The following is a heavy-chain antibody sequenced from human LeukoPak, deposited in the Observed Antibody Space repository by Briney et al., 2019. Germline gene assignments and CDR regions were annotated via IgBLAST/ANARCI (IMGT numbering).Heavy chain of an antibody. D-gene: IGHD4-17*01. Sequence: SETLCLTCTVSGGSIIDYYWTWVRLPPGKGLEWLGHISYNGNTTYNPSLKSRVTMSVDTSKNQFSLNLSSVTAADTALYYCARHNGNYGGDWFDPWGQGTLVTVSS. CDR3: ARHNGNYGGDWFDP. V-gene: IGHV4-59*01. J-gene: IGHJ5*02. CDR1: GGSIIDYY. CDR2: ISYNGNT.